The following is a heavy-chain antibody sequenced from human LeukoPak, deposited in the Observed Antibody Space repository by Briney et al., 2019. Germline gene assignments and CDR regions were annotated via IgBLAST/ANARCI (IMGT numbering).Heavy chain of an antibody. CDR3: AAFLSGTYWYFDY. Sequence: PSETLSLTCTVSGDSISSYYWSWIRHPAEKGLEWIGHIYTSGSTNYYTSGSTDYNPSLKSRVTISLDRSKNQFSLNLSSVTAADTAVYYCAAFLSGTYWYFDYWGQGALVTVSS. CDR2: IYTSGST. V-gene: IGHV4-4*07. D-gene: IGHD1-26*01. CDR1: GDSISSYY. J-gene: IGHJ4*02.